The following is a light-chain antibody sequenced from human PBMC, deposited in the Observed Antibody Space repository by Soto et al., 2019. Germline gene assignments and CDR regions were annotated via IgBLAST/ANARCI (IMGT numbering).Light chain of an antibody. CDR3: SSSTSSSTLLYV. CDR2: DVS. J-gene: IGLJ1*01. V-gene: IGLV2-14*01. CDR1: SSYVGGYNY. Sequence: QSALTQPASVSGSPGQSITISCTGTSSYVGGYNYVSWYQQHPGKAPKLMIYDVSNRPSGVSNRFSGSKSGNTASLTISGLQAEDEADYYCSSSTSSSTLLYVFGTGTQLTVL.